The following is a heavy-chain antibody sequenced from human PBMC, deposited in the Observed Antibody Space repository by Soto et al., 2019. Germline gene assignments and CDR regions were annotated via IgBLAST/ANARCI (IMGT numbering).Heavy chain of an antibody. D-gene: IGHD3-22*01. Sequence: ASVKVSCKASGYTFTSYGISWVRQAPGQGLEWMGWISAYNGNTNYAQKLQGRVTMTTDTSTSTAYMELRSLRSDDTAVYYCARVKYYYDSSGYYYGYWGQGTLVTVSS. CDR3: ARVKYYYDSSGYYYGY. CDR2: ISAYNGNT. V-gene: IGHV1-18*01. J-gene: IGHJ4*02. CDR1: GYTFTSYG.